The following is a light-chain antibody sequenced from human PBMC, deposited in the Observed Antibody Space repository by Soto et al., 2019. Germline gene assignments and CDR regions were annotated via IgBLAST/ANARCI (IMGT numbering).Light chain of an antibody. V-gene: IGKV3-15*01. J-gene: IGKJ2*01. CDR2: DAS. CDR1: QGLGSR. CDR3: QHYHGWVMA. Sequence: EIVMTQSPATLSVSPGGTATLSCRASQGLGSRLAWYQQKPGRAPRLLIYDASTRATGVPDRFSGSESETEFTLTISSLQSEDFAVYYCQHYHGWVMAFGQGTKLEIK.